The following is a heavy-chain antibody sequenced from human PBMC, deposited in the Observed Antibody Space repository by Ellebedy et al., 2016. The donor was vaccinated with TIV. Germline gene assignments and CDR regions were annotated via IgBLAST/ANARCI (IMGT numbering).Heavy chain of an antibody. CDR2: INHSGST. CDR1: GGSFSGYY. J-gene: IGHJ3*01. V-gene: IGHV4-34*01. Sequence: SETLSLXCAVYGGSFSGYYWSWIRQPPGKGLEWIGEINHSGSTNYNPSLKSRVTISVDTSRNQFSLKLSSVTAADTAVYYCASDYGSGFFDVWGQGTVVTVSS. D-gene: IGHD3-10*01. CDR3: ASDYGSGFFDV.